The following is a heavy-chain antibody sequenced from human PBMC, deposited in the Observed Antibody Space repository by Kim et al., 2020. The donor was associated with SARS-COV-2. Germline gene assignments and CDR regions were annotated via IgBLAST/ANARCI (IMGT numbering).Heavy chain of an antibody. J-gene: IGHJ4*02. V-gene: IGHV3-48*02. CDR2: ISSSSSTI. D-gene: IGHD2-21*01. CDR3: ARDFVGCGGDCSLPDY. CDR1: GFTFSSYS. Sequence: GGSLRLSCAASGFTFSSYSMNWVRQAPGKGLEWVSYISSSSSTIYYADSVKGRFTISRDNAKNSLYLQMNSLRDEDTAVYYCARDFVGCGGDCSLPDYWGQGTLVTVSS.